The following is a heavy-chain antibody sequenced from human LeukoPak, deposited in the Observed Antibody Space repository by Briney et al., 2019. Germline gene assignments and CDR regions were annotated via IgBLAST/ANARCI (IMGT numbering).Heavy chain of an antibody. V-gene: IGHV4-39*07. D-gene: IGHD2-2*01. Sequence: SETLSLTCTVSGGSISSSSYYWGWIRQPPRKGLEWIGSIYYSGSTYYNPSLKSRVTMSVDTSKNQFSLKLSSVTAADTAVYYCARERLVVPAVYYYYMDVWGKGTTVTVSS. CDR3: ARERLVVPAVYYYYMDV. CDR1: GGSISSSSYY. CDR2: IYYSGST. J-gene: IGHJ6*03.